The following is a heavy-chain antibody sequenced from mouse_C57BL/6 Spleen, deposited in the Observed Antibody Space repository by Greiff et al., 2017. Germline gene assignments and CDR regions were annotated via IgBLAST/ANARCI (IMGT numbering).Heavy chain of an antibody. CDR2: IDPENGDT. Sequence: EVQLQQSGAELVRPGASVKLSCTASGFNIKDDYMHWVKQRPEQGLEWIGWIDPENGDTEYASKFQGKATITAATSSNTAYLQLSSLTSEDTAFYYCTTPTVVEYYFDYWGQGTTLTVSA. D-gene: IGHD1-1*01. CDR3: TTPTVVEYYFDY. CDR1: GFNIKDDY. J-gene: IGHJ2*01. V-gene: IGHV14-4*01.